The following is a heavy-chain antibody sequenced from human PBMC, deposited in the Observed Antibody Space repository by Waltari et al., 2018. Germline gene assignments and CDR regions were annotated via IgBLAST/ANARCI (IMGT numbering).Heavy chain of an antibody. CDR3: AKGRETIENWFDP. D-gene: IGHD3-3*01. J-gene: IGHJ5*02. CDR2: IWYDGSNK. Sequence: QVQLVESGGGVVQPGRSLRLSCAASGFTFSSYGMHWVRQAPGKGLEWVAVIWYDGSNKYYADSVKGRFTISRDNSKNTLYLQMNSLRAEDTAVYYCAKGRETIENWFDPWGQGTLVTVTS. V-gene: IGHV3-30*18. CDR1: GFTFSSYG.